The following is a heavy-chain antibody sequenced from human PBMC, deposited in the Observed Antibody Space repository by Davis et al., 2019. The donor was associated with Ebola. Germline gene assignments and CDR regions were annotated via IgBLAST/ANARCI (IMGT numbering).Heavy chain of an antibody. CDR3: AKDGPLGRR. D-gene: IGHD7-27*01. J-gene: IGHJ4*02. CDR1: GFTFSNYW. CDR2: IKYDGSNK. V-gene: IGHV3-30*02. Sequence: PGGSLRLSCAASGFTFSNYWMSWVRQAPGKGLEWVAFIKYDGSNKYYPDSVKGRFTISRDNSKNTLYLQMNSLRAEDTAVYYCAKDGPLGRRWGQGTLVTVSS.